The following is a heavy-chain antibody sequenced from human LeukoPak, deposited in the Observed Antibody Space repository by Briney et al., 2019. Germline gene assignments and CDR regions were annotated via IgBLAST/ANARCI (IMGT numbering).Heavy chain of an antibody. CDR3: ARGRRYCSGGSCPNWFDP. CDR2: ISAYNGNT. J-gene: IGHJ5*02. CDR1: GGTFSSYA. Sequence: ASVKVSCKASGGTFSSYAISWVRQAPGQGLEWMGWISAYNGNTNYAQKLQGRVTMTTDTSTSTTYMELRSLRSDDTAVYYCARGRRYCSGGSCPNWFDPWGQGTLVTVSS. D-gene: IGHD2-15*01. V-gene: IGHV1-18*01.